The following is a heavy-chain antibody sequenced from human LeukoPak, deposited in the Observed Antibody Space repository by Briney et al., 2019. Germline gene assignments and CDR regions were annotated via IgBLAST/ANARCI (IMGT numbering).Heavy chain of an antibody. Sequence: GGSLRLSCAASGFTVSSNYMSWVRQAPGKGLEWGSVIYSGGSTYYADSVKGRFTISRDNSKNTLYLQMNSLRAEDTAVYYCARVPTMVRGVVDYWGQGTLVTVSS. D-gene: IGHD3-10*01. CDR1: GFTVSSNY. V-gene: IGHV3-53*01. CDR3: ARVPTMVRGVVDY. CDR2: IYSGGST. J-gene: IGHJ4*02.